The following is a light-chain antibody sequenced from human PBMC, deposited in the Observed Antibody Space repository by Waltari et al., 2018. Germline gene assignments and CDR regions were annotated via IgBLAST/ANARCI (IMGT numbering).Light chain of an antibody. J-gene: IGKJ3*01. V-gene: IGKV1-33*01. CDR3: QQYDSLPLT. CDR1: QDITNY. CDR2: ATS. Sequence: DVQMTQSPSSLSASIGDRVTITCQASQDITNYLNWYQQKPGKAPNLLIYATSNLESGVPSRFSGSGSGTLFTFPISSLQPEDIATYYCQQYDSLPLTFGPGTTVDV.